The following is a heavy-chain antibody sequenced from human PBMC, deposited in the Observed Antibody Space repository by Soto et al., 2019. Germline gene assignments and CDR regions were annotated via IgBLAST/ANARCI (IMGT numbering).Heavy chain of an antibody. CDR3: ARGQVVAAQH. D-gene: IGHD2-15*01. J-gene: IGHJ4*02. CDR2: IYYSGST. Sequence: SETLSLTCTVSTGSISTYYWSWIRQPPGKRLEWIAYIYYSGSTNYNPSLKSRVTISVDTSKNQFSLKLSSVTAADTAVYYCARGQVVAAQHWGQGTLVTVS. CDR1: TGSISTYY. V-gene: IGHV4-59*12.